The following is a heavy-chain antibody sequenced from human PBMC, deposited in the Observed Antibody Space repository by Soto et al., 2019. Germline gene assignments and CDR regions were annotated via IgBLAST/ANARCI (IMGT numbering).Heavy chain of an antibody. V-gene: IGHV4-39*01. D-gene: IGHD5-18*01. CDR1: GGSISSSSYY. CDR2: IYYSGST. Sequence: SETLSLTCNVSGGSISSSSYYWGWIRQPPGKGLEWIGSIYYSGSTYYNPSLKIRVTISVDTSKNQFSLKLSSVTAADTAVYYCARLDTALDYWGQGTLVTVSS. J-gene: IGHJ4*02. CDR3: ARLDTALDY.